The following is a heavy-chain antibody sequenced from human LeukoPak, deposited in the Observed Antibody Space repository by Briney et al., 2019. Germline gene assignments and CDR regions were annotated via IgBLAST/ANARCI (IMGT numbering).Heavy chain of an antibody. Sequence: GGSLRLSCTASGFTFSSYSMNWVRQAPGKGLEWVSYISSSHSYIYYADSVKGRFTISRGNAKNSLYLQMNSLRAEDTAVYYCARGRSGWYYDYWGQGTLVTVSS. CDR1: GFTFSSYS. CDR3: ARGRSGWYYDY. J-gene: IGHJ4*02. V-gene: IGHV3-21*01. CDR2: ISSSHSYI. D-gene: IGHD6-19*01.